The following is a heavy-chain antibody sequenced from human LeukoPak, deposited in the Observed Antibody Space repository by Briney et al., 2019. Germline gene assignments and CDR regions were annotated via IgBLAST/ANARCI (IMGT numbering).Heavy chain of an antibody. Sequence: SGTLSLTCTVSGGSISTFYWSWLRQPPGKQLEWIGYVYYSGSTNYNPSFKTRVTISVDTSKNQFSLKLSSVTPADTAVYYCARVDYDSSGYFDYWGQGTLVTVSS. CDR3: ARVDYDSSGYFDY. CDR1: GGSISTFY. V-gene: IGHV4-59*01. D-gene: IGHD3-22*01. CDR2: VYYSGST. J-gene: IGHJ4*02.